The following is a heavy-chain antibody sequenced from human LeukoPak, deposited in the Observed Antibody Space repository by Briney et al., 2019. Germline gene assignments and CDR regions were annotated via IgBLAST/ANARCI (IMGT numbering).Heavy chain of an antibody. V-gene: IGHV3-49*04. CDR3: AKRKAIAAAGADWFDP. Sequence: GGSLRLSCTASGFTFGDYAMSWVRQAPGKGLEWVGFIRSKAYGGTTEYAASVKGRFTISRDDSKSIAYLQMNSLRAEDTAVYYCAKRKAIAAAGADWFDPWGQGTLVTVSS. CDR2: IRSKAYGGTT. D-gene: IGHD6-13*01. CDR1: GFTFGDYA. J-gene: IGHJ5*02.